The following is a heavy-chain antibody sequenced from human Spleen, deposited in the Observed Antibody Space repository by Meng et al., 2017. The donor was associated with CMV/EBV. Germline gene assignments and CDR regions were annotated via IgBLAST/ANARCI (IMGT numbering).Heavy chain of an antibody. CDR2: ISAYNGNT. CDR3: ARGPFNYYGSGYYFDY. V-gene: IGHV1-18*01. D-gene: IGHD3-10*01. J-gene: IGHJ4*02. Sequence: QVARWQTGAEGKKPGASVKVSCKASGYTFTRYGISWVRQAPGQGLEWMGWISAYNGNTNYAQKLQGRVTMTTDTSTSTAYMELRSLRSDDTAVYYCARGPFNYYGSGYYFDYWGQGTLVTASS. CDR1: GYTFTRYG.